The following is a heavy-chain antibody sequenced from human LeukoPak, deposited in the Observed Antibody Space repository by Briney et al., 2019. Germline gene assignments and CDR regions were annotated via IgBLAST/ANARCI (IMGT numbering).Heavy chain of an antibody. D-gene: IGHD2-15*01. V-gene: IGHV3-23*01. J-gene: IGHJ4*02. CDR3: AKGRYCSGGSCYPHFDY. CDR1: GFTFSSYA. Sequence: GGSLRLSCAASGFTFSSYAMSWVRQAPGKGLEWVSAISGSGGSTYHADSVKGRFTISRDNSKNTLYLQMNSLRAEDTAVYYCAKGRYCSGGSCYPHFDYWGQGTLVTVSS. CDR2: ISGSGGST.